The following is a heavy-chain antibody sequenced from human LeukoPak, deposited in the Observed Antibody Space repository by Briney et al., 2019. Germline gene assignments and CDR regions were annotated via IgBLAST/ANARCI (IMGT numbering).Heavy chain of an antibody. V-gene: IGHV3-33*01. J-gene: IGHJ4*02. D-gene: IGHD6-13*01. CDR3: ARALLPYSSIYYFDY. CDR1: GFSSSTYG. CDR2: IWYDESNK. Sequence: GGSLRLSCAASGFSSSTYGMHWVRQAPGKGLEWVAVIWYDESNKYYADSVKGRLTISRDNSKNTLYLQMNSLRAEDTAVYYCARALLPYSSIYYFDYWGQGTLVTVSS.